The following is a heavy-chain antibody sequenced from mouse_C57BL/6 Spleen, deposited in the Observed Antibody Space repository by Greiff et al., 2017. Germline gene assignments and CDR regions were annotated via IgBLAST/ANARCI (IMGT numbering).Heavy chain of an antibody. D-gene: IGHD1-1*01. CDR1: GYTFTSYW. Sequence: QVHVKQPGAELVKPGASVKVSCKASGYTFTSYWMHWVKQRPGQGLEWIGRIHPSDSDTNYNQKFKGKATLTVDKSSSTAYMQLSRLTSEDSAVYYCAIWGYYGSSFAYWGQGTLVTVSA. J-gene: IGHJ3*01. V-gene: IGHV1-74*01. CDR3: AIWGYYGSSFAY. CDR2: IHPSDSDT.